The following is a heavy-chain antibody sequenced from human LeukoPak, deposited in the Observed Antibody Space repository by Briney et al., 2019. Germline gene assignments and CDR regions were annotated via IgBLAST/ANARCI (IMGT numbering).Heavy chain of an antibody. CDR2: IYYSGST. D-gene: IGHD5-18*01. CDR1: GGSISSYY. CDR3: ARGGRGYSYGAAFDI. J-gene: IGHJ3*02. V-gene: IGHV4-59*01. Sequence: SETLSLTCTVSGGSISSYYWSWIRQPPGKGLEWIGYIYYSGSTNYNPSLKSRVTISVDTSKNQFSLKLSSVTAADTAVYYCARGGRGYSYGAAFDIWGKGTMVTVSS.